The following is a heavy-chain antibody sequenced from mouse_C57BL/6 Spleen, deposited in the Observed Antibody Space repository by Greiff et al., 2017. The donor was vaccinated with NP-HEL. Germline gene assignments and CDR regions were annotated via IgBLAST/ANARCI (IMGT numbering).Heavy chain of an antibody. Sequence: QVQLQQPGAELVKPGASVNLSCKASGYTFTSYWMHWVKQRPGRGLEWIGRIDPNSGGTKYNEKFKSKATLTVDKPSSTAYMQLSSLTSEDAAVYYCARWDYGYDDLAWFAYWGQGTLVTVSA. CDR3: ARWDYGYDDLAWFAY. V-gene: IGHV1-72*01. CDR1: GYTFTSYW. CDR2: IDPNSGGT. J-gene: IGHJ3*01. D-gene: IGHD2-2*01.